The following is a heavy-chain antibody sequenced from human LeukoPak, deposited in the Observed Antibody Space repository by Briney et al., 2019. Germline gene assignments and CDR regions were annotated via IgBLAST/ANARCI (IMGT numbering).Heavy chain of an antibody. Sequence: SETLSLTCTVSGGSISSSSDYWGWIRQPPGKGLEWIGSIYYSGSTYYNPSLKSRVTISVDTSKNQFSLKLSSVTAADTAVYYCARSTITYYFDYWGQGTLVTVSS. J-gene: IGHJ4*02. D-gene: IGHD3-16*01. CDR1: GGSISSSSDY. CDR2: IYYSGST. CDR3: ARSTITYYFDY. V-gene: IGHV4-39*07.